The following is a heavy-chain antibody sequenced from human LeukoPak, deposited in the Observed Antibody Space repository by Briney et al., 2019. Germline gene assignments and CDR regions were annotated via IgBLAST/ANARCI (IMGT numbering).Heavy chain of an antibody. D-gene: IGHD6-13*01. CDR2: INHSGST. Sequence: GSLRLSCGASKFTFSSYVMNWVRQPPGKGLEWIGEINHSGSTNYNPSLKSRVTISVDTSKNQFSLKLSSVTAADTAVYYCARGRRAAAGTFHYYYYMDVWGKGTTVTVSS. J-gene: IGHJ6*03. V-gene: IGHV4-34*01. CDR3: ARGRRAAAGTFHYYYYMDV. CDR1: KFTFSSYV.